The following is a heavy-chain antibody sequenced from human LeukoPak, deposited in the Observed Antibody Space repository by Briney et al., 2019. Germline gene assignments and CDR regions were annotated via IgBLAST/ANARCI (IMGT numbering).Heavy chain of an antibody. J-gene: IGHJ4*02. CDR2: IRYDGSNK. V-gene: IGHV3-30*02. Sequence: GGSLRLSCAASGFTFSSYAMSWVRQAPGKGLEWVAFIRYDGSNKYYADSVKGRFTISRDNSKNTLYLQMNSLRAEDTAVYCCAKDLGYSYGHELDYWGQGTLVTVSS. D-gene: IGHD5-18*01. CDR3: AKDLGYSYGHELDY. CDR1: GFTFSSYA.